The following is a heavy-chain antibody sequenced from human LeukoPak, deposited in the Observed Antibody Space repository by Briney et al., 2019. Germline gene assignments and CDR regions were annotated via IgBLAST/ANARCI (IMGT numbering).Heavy chain of an antibody. D-gene: IGHD2-2*01. V-gene: IGHV2-5*02. J-gene: IGHJ4*02. CDR1: GFSLSTSGVG. CDR3: AHRRHGYCSTSCYSFDY. Sequence: SGPTLVNPTQTLTLTCTFSGFSLSTSGVGVGWIRQPPGKALEWLALIYWDDDKRYSPSLKSRLTITKDTSKNQVVLTMTNTDPVDTATYYCAHRRHGYCSTSCYSFDYWGQGTLVTVSS. CDR2: IYWDDDK.